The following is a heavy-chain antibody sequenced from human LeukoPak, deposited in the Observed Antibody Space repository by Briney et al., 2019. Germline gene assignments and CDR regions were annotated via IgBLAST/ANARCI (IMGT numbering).Heavy chain of an antibody. D-gene: IGHD3-16*02. Sequence: ASVKVSCKVSGYTLTELSMHWVRQAPGKGLEWMGGFDPEDGETIYAQKFQGRVTMTKDTSTDTAYMELSSLRSEDTAVYYCATVRGMITFGGVIPYYFDYWGQGTLVTVSS. J-gene: IGHJ4*02. CDR2: FDPEDGET. CDR3: ATVRGMITFGGVIPYYFDY. CDR1: GYTLTELS. V-gene: IGHV1-24*01.